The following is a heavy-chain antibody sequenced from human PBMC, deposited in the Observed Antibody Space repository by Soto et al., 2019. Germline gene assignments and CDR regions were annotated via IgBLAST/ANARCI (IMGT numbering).Heavy chain of an antibody. CDR3: ARGGVPTVVIREWFDP. V-gene: IGHV1-69*13. J-gene: IGHJ5*02. CDR1: GGTFSSYA. D-gene: IGHD4-17*01. Sequence: GASVKVSCKASGGTFSSYAISWVRQAPGQGLEWMGGIIPIFGTANYAQKFQGRVTITADESTSTAYMELSSLRSEDTAVYYCARGGVPTVVIREWFDPWGQGTLVTVSS. CDR2: IIPIFGTA.